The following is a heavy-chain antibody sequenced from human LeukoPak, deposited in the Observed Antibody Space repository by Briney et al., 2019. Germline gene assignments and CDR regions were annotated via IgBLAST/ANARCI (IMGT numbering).Heavy chain of an antibody. CDR2: IKQDGSEK. J-gene: IGHJ6*03. Sequence: GGTLRLSCAASGFTFSSYWMSWVRQAPGKGLEWVANIKQDGSEKYYVDSVRGRFTISRDNAKNSLYLQMNSLRAEDTAVYYCARHRGYNFGYSMDVWGKGTTVTISS. D-gene: IGHD5-18*01. CDR3: ARHRGYNFGYSMDV. CDR1: GFTFSSYW. V-gene: IGHV3-7*01.